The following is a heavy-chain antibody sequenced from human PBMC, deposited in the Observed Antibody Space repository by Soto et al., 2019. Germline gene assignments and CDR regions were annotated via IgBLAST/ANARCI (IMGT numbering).Heavy chain of an antibody. CDR3: AKDGGYEGWFDT. J-gene: IGHJ5*02. CDR2: IWYDGSNK. V-gene: IGHV3-33*06. Sequence: RRLSCAASGFTFSSYGMHWVRQAPGKGLEWVAVIWYDGSNKYYADSVKGRFIISRDDSKNTLYLQMNSLRAEDTAVYYCAKDGGYEGWFDTWGLGTPVTVSS. CDR1: GFTFSSYG. D-gene: IGHD5-18*01.